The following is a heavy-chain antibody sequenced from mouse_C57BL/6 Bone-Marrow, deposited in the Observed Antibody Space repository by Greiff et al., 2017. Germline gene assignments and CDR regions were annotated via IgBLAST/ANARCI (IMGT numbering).Heavy chain of an antibody. V-gene: IGHV5-17*01. J-gene: IGHJ1*03. CDR2: ISSGSSTI. CDR1: GFTFSDYG. Sequence: EVKVVESGGGLVKPGGSLKLSCAASGFTFSDYGMHWVRQAPEKGLEWVAYISSGSSTIYYADTVKGRFTISRDNAKNTLFLQMTSLRSEDTAMYYCARRGYYYGSSYLDWYFDVWGTGTTVTVSS. CDR3: ARRGYYYGSSYLDWYFDV. D-gene: IGHD1-1*01.